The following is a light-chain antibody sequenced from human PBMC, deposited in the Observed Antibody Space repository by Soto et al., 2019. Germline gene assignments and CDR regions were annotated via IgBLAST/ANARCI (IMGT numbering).Light chain of an antibody. V-gene: IGKV1-6*01. J-gene: IGKJ1*01. CDR3: LQDYDYPWT. CDR2: SAS. Sequence: AIQMTQSPSSLSASVGDRVTITCRASQGIRNDLGWFQQKPGKAPKLLIYSASSLHSGVPSRFSGSGSGTDFTLTISSLQPGDFATYYCLQDYDYPWTFGQGTKVEIK. CDR1: QGIRND.